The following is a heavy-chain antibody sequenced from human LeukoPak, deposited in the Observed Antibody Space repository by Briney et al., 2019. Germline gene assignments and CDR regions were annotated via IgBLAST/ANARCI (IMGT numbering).Heavy chain of an antibody. CDR1: GNYS. V-gene: IGHV3-74*01. J-gene: IGHJ4*02. D-gene: IGHD2/OR15-2a*01. CDR3: VSFYETY. CDR2: INSDGSWT. Sequence: TGGSLRLSRAASGNYSMHWVRQAPGKGLVWVSHINSDGSWTSYADSVKGRFTISKDNAKNTVYLQMNSLRAEDTAVYYCVSFYETYWGRGTLVTVSS.